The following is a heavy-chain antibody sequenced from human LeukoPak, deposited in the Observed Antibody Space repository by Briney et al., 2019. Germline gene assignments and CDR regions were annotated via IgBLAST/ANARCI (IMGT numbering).Heavy chain of an antibody. D-gene: IGHD1-1*01. J-gene: IGHJ5*02. CDR1: GYSFTSNW. Sequence: GESLKISCKGSGYSFTSNWICWVRQMPGKGLEWMGRIDPSDSYTNYSPSFQGHVTISADKSISTAYLQWSSLKASDTAMYYCARQPEGTWFDPWGQGTLVTVSS. CDR3: ARQPEGTWFDP. V-gene: IGHV5-10-1*01. CDR2: IDPSDSYT.